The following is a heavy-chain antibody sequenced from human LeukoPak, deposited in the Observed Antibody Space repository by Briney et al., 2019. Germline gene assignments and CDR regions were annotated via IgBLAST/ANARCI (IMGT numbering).Heavy chain of an antibody. Sequence: GGSLRLSCAASGFTFTSYAMSWVRQAPGKGLEWVSSISSSSSYIYYADSVKGRFTISRDNAKNSLYLQMNSLRAEDTAVYYCAREGYYYDSSGYYQYYYFDYWGQGTLVTVSS. D-gene: IGHD3-22*01. CDR2: ISSSSSYI. CDR1: GFTFTSYA. V-gene: IGHV3-21*01. CDR3: AREGYYYDSSGYYQYYYFDY. J-gene: IGHJ4*02.